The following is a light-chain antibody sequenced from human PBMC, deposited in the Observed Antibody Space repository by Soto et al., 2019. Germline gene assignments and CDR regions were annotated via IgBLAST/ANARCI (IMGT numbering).Light chain of an antibody. V-gene: IGKV3D-20*02. CDR2: GAS. Sequence: EVVLTQSPATLSLSPGEIATLSCRASQSISSGCLAWYHQKFGQPPRLLIYGASSRAPGIPDRFSVSGSGTDFTLTISRLEPEDSAVYYCQLLTFGGGTKVEIK. CDR3: QLLT. J-gene: IGKJ4*01. CDR1: QSISSGC.